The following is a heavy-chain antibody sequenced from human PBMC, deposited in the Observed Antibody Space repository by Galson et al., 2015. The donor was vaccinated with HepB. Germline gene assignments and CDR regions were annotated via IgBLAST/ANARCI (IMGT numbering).Heavy chain of an antibody. Sequence: PALVKPTQTLTLTCTFSGFSLSTSGVAVGWIRQPPGKALEWLALIYWNDDKRYSPSLKSRVTITKDTSKNQVVLTLTNMDPMDTGTYYCARSRKLGMNFDCWGQGTLVTVSS. CDR3: ARSRKLGMNFDC. CDR2: IYWNDDK. CDR1: GFSLSTSGVA. V-gene: IGHV2-5*01. D-gene: IGHD7-27*01. J-gene: IGHJ4*02.